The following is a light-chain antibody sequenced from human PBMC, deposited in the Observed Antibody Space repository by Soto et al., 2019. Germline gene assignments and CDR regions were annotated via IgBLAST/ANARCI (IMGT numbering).Light chain of an antibody. V-gene: IGKV3-11*01. CDR2: DAA. CDR3: QRRSKWPLT. J-gene: IGKJ4*01. Sequence: EIVLTQSPVTLSLSPGERATLSCRASLSVSTSLDWYQQKPGQSPRLLIDDAAHRATGIPVRFSGGGSGTDFSLTVSSLEPEDSAVYYCQRRSKWPLTFGGVTKVEIK. CDR1: LSVSTS.